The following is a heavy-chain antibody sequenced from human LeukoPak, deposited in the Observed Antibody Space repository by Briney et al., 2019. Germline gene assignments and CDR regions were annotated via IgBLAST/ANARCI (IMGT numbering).Heavy chain of an antibody. V-gene: IGHV4-59*01. D-gene: IGHD6-6*01. CDR2: IYYSGST. J-gene: IGHJ4*02. CDR3: AYSSSSVGGDY. CDR1: GGSISSYY. Sequence: PSGTLSPTCPVSGGSISSYYWSWIRQPPGKGLEWIGYIYYSGSTNYNPSLKSRVTISVDTSKNQFSLKLSSVTAADTAVYYCAYSSSSVGGDYWGQGTLVTVSS.